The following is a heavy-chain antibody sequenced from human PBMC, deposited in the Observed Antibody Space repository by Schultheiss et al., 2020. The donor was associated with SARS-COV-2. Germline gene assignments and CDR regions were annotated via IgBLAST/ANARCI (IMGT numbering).Heavy chain of an antibody. CDR2: ISSSSSTI. CDR3: AREGDWSGYYPGWFDP. J-gene: IGHJ5*02. CDR1: GFTFSNAW. Sequence: GGSLRLSCAASGFTFSNAWMSWVRQAPGKGLEWVSYISSSSSTIYYADSVKGRFTISRDNSKNTLYLQMNSLRAEDTAVYYCAREGDWSGYYPGWFDPWGQGTLVTVSS. D-gene: IGHD3-3*01. V-gene: IGHV3-48*01.